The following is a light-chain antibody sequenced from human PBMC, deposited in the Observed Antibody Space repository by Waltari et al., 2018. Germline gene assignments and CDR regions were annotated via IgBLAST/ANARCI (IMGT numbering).Light chain of an antibody. J-gene: IGKJ4*01. CDR2: DAS. CDR3: QQYDNLPLT. V-gene: IGKV1-33*01. Sequence: DIQMTQSPSSLSASVVDRVTITCQASQDISNYLNWYQQNPGKAPKLLIYDASNLETGVPSRFSGSGSGTDFTFTISSLQPEDIATYYCQQYDNLPLTFGGGTTVEIK. CDR1: QDISNY.